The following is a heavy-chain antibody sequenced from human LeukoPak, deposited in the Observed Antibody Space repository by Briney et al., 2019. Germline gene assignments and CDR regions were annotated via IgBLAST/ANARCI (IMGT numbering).Heavy chain of an antibody. CDR3: ARVGSPGSFGELYYFDY. J-gene: IGHJ4*02. V-gene: IGHV3-30-3*01. CDR2: ISYDGSNK. CDR1: GFTFSSYA. D-gene: IGHD3-10*01. Sequence: GGSLRLSCAASGFTFSSYAMHWVRQAPGKGLEWVAVISYDGSNKYYADSVKGRFTISRDNSKNTLYLQMNSLRAEDTAMYYCARVGSPGSFGELYYFDYWGQGTLVTVSS.